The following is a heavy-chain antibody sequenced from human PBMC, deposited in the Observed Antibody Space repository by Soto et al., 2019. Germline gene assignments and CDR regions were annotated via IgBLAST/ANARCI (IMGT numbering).Heavy chain of an antibody. CDR2: ISSYNGNT. CDR1: GYTFTSYG. J-gene: IGHJ6*02. Sequence: ASVRVSCKASGYTFTSYGISWVRQAPGQGLEWTGWISSYNGNTNYAQKLQGRVTMTTDTSTSTAYMELRSLRSDDTAVYYCAREGRGSYYYGMDVWGQGTTVTVSS. CDR3: AREGRGSYYYGMDV. V-gene: IGHV1-18*01.